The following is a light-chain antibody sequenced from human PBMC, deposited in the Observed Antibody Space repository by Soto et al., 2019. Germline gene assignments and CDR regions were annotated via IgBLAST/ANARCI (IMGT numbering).Light chain of an antibody. CDR3: QQSQGFPYT. CDR2: AAS. Sequence: DIQMTQSPSSLSASVGDRVTITCRASQAVSNCLNWYRQKPGKAPELLIFAASTLQSGVPSRFSGSGSGTDFTLSISGLQPEDLATYYCQQSQGFPYTFGQGTKLDIK. J-gene: IGKJ2*01. V-gene: IGKV1-39*01. CDR1: QAVSNC.